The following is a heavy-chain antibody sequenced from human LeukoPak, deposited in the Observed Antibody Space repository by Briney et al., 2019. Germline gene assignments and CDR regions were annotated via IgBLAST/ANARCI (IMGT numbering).Heavy chain of an antibody. J-gene: IGHJ6*02. D-gene: IGHD4-17*01. CDR3: ARGGRTTWHGMDV. V-gene: IGHV3-33*08. CDR1: GFTFSSYS. Sequence: GGSPRLSCAASGFTFSSYSMNWVRQAPGKGLEWVAVIWYDGSNKNYADSVKGRFTISRDNSKNTLYLQMNSLRAEDTAVYYCARGGRTTWHGMDVWGQGTTVTVSS. CDR2: IWYDGSNK.